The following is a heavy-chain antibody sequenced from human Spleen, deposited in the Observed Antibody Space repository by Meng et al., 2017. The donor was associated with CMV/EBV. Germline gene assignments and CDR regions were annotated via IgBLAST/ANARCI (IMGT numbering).Heavy chain of an antibody. CDR3: ASPYYDSSGEHYADAFDI. CDR2: IIPIVGTA. Sequence: SVKVSCKASGGTFSSYAISWVRQAPGQGLEWMGGIIPIVGTANYAQKFQGRVTITADKSTSTVYMELSSLRSEDTAVYYCASPYYDSSGEHYADAFDIWGQGTMVTVSS. D-gene: IGHD3-22*01. V-gene: IGHV1-69*06. CDR1: GGTFSSYA. J-gene: IGHJ3*02.